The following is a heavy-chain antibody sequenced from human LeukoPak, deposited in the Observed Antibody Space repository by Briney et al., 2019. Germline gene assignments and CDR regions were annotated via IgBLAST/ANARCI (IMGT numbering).Heavy chain of an antibody. CDR1: GGSFSGYY. CDR2: INHSGST. V-gene: IGHV4-34*01. CDR3: ARVRVVPAAAIPATKKHLRWFDP. J-gene: IGHJ5*02. D-gene: IGHD2-2*01. Sequence: SETLSLTCAVYGGSFSGYYWSWIRQPPGKGLEWIGEINHSGSTNYNPSLKSRVTISVDTSKNQFSLKLSSVTVADTAVYYCARVRVVPAAAIPATKKHLRWFDPWGQGTLVTVSS.